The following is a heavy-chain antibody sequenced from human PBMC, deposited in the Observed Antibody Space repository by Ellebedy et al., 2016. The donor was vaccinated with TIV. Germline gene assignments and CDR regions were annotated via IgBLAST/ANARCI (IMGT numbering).Heavy chain of an antibody. CDR2: IYYSGSA. V-gene: IGHV4-39*07. CDR1: GGSISSSNYY. CDR3: ARVDYYGSGSCAFDI. Sequence: SETLSLTCTVSGGSISSSNYYWGWIRQPPGMGLEWIGSIYYSGSAYYNPSLKSRLTISVDTSKNQFSLKLSSATAADTAVYFCARVDYYGSGSCAFDIWGQGTLVTVSS. D-gene: IGHD3-10*01. J-gene: IGHJ3*02.